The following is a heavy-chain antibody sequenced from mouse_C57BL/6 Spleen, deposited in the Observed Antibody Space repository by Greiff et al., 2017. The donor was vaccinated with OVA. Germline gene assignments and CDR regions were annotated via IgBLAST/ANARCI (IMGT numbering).Heavy chain of an antibody. Sequence: EVQLVESGPGLVKPSQSLSLTCSVTGYSITSGYYWNWIRQFPGNKLEWMGYISYDGSNNYNPSLKNRISITRDTSKNQFFLKLNSVTTEDTATYYCANYYGSSYRSMDYWGQGTSVTVSS. J-gene: IGHJ4*01. V-gene: IGHV3-6*01. CDR1: GYSITSGYY. CDR3: ANYYGSSYRSMDY. CDR2: ISYDGSN. D-gene: IGHD1-1*01.